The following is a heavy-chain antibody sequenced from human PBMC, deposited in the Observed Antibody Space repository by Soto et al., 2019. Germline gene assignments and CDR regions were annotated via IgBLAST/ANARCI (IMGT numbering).Heavy chain of an antibody. CDR3: AGDYDFAFDI. J-gene: IGHJ3*02. D-gene: IGHD3-3*01. Sequence: HPGGSLRLSCAASGFTFGSYWMSWVRQAPGKGLEWVANIKQDGSEKYYVDSVKGRFTISRDNAKNSLYLQMNSLRAEDTAVYYYAGDYDFAFDIWGQGTMFTVAS. CDR1: GFTFGSYW. CDR2: IKQDGSEK. V-gene: IGHV3-7*01.